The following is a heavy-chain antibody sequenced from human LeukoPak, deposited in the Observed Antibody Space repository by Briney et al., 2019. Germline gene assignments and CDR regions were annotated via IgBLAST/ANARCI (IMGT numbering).Heavy chain of an antibody. CDR2: IYHSGST. J-gene: IGHJ5*02. D-gene: IGHD1-1*01. Sequence: SETLSLTCAVSGGSISSSNWWSWVRQPPGKGLEWIGQIYHSGSTNYNPSLKSRVTISVDTSKNQFSLTLSSVTAADTAVYYCVRGTNDDWFDPWGQGTLVTVSS. CDR1: GGSISSSNW. CDR3: VRGTNDDWFDP. V-gene: IGHV4-4*02.